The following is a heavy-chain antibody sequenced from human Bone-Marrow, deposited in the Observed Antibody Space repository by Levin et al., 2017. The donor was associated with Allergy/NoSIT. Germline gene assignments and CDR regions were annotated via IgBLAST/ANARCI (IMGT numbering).Heavy chain of an antibody. D-gene: IGHD2-15*01. J-gene: IGHJ4*02. CDR1: GFTFSSYA. CDR2: ISGSGGST. Sequence: GESLKISCAASGFTFSSYAMSWVRQAPGKGLEWVSAISGSGGSTYYADSVKGRFTISRDNSKNTLYLQMNSLRAEDTAVYYCATRGGSCFYFDYWGQGTLVTVSS. CDR3: ATRGGSCFYFDY. V-gene: IGHV3-23*01.